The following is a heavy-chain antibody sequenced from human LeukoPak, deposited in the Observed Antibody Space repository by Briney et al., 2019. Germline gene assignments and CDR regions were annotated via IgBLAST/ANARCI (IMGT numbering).Heavy chain of an antibody. V-gene: IGHV3-7*01. CDR3: VRDDGDV. J-gene: IGHJ6*04. CDR1: GFSVSTYF. Sequence: GGSLRLSCAASGFSVSTYFMNWVRQAPGKGLEWVASINEDGSGKYSMDSVKDRVTISRDNAKNSLDLQINSLTVEDTAIYYCVRDDGDVWGKGTTVTVSS. CDR2: INEDGSGK.